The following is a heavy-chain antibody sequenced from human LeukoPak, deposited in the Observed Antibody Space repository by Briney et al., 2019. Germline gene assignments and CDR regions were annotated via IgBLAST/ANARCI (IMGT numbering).Heavy chain of an antibody. V-gene: IGHV1-58*01. Sequence: SVKVSCKASGFTFTSSAVQWVRQARGQRLEWIGWIVVGSGNTNYAQKFQERVTITRDMSTSTAYMELSSLRSEDTAVYYCAAEIGYCSGGSCYDYWGQGTLVTVSS. CDR3: AAEIGYCSGGSCYDY. CDR1: GFTFTSSA. J-gene: IGHJ4*02. D-gene: IGHD2-15*01. CDR2: IVVGSGNT.